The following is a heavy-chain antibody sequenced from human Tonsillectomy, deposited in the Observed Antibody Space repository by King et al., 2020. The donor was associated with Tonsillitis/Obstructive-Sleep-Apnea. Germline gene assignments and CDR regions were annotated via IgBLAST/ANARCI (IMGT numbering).Heavy chain of an antibody. CDR2: ISYDGSNK. Sequence: QLVQSGGGVVQPGRSLRLSCAASGFTFSNYGMHWVRQAPGKGLEWVAVISYDGSNKYYVDSVKGRFTISRDNPKNTLYLQMNSLRAEDTAVYYCAKDQLGHCSSASCYVIDYWGQGTLVTASS. CDR3: AKDQLGHCSSASCYVIDY. D-gene: IGHD2-2*01. J-gene: IGHJ4*02. V-gene: IGHV3-30*18. CDR1: GFTFSNYG.